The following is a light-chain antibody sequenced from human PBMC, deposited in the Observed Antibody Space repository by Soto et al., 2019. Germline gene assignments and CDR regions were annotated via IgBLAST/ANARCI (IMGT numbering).Light chain of an antibody. V-gene: IGKV3-20*01. Sequence: VLTQSPATLSVSPGERTTLSCRASQSISRYLAWYQQKPGQGPRLLIYGASSRATGTPDRFSGSGSGTDFTLTINRLEPEDFALYYCQQYGSSPPTFGQGTKVDI. CDR3: QQYGSSPPT. CDR1: QSISRY. J-gene: IGKJ1*01. CDR2: GAS.